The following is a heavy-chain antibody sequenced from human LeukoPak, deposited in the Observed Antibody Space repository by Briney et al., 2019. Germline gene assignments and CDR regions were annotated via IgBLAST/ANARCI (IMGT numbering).Heavy chain of an antibody. D-gene: IGHD2-2*01. CDR3: ARALGQLLTQAFDY. CDR1: GGSISSGSYY. Sequence: SETLSLTCTVSGGSISSGSYYWSWIRQPAGKGLEWIGRIYTSGSTNYNPSLKSRVTISVDTSKNQFSLKLSSVTAADTAVYYCARALGQLLTQAFDYWGQGTLVTVSS. V-gene: IGHV4-61*02. J-gene: IGHJ4*02. CDR2: IYTSGST.